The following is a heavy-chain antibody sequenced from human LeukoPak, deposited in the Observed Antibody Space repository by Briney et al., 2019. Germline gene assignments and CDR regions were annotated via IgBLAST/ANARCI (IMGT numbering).Heavy chain of an antibody. CDR2: IIPIFGTA. CDR1: GGTFSSYA. V-gene: IGHV1-69*13. Sequence: SVRVSCKASGGTFSSYAISWVRQAPGQGLEWMGGIIPIFGTANYAQKFQGRVTITADESTSTAYMELRSLRSDDTAVYYCARLCSIRWCLHDWFDPWGQGTLVIVSS. J-gene: IGHJ5*02. D-gene: IGHD2-21*01. CDR3: ARLCSIRWCLHDWFDP.